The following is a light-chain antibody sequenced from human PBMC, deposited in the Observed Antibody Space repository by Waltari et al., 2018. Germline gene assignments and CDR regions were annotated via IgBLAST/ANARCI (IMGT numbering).Light chain of an antibody. Sequence: QSALTQPASVSGSPGQSITISCIGTSSDVGNYNLVSWYQQYPDKAPKLMIYEGSKRPSGVSDDFSGSKSGTTASLTISGLQAEDEADYHCCSYAGSTTLVFGGGTKLTVL. J-gene: IGLJ2*01. V-gene: IGLV2-23*01. CDR3: CSYAGSTTLV. CDR1: SSDVGNYNL. CDR2: EGS.